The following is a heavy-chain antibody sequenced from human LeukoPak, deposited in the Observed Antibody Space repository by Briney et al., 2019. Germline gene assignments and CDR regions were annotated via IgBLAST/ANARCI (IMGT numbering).Heavy chain of an antibody. CDR2: IRQDGSKI. CDR1: GFTFSTYW. V-gene: IGHV3-7*03. J-gene: IGHJ3*02. CDR3: ARVITIFGVVTHDAFDI. D-gene: IGHD3-3*01. Sequence: GGSLRLSCAASGFTFSTYWMSWVRQAPGKGLEWVANIRQDGSKIYYVDSVKGRFTISRDNAKNSLYLQMNSLRAEDTALYHCARVITIFGVVTHDAFDIWGQGTMVTVSS.